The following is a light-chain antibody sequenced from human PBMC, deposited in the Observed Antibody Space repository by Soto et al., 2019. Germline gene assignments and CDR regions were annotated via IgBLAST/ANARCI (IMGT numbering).Light chain of an antibody. CDR3: MQALQTPTT. J-gene: IGKJ2*01. V-gene: IGKV2-28*01. CDR2: LGS. CDR1: QSLLHSNGYNF. Sequence: DIVMTQSPLSLPVTPGEPASISCRSSQSLLHSNGYNFLDWYLQKPGQSPQLLIYLGSNRASGVPDRFSGSGSGTDFTLKISREEAEDVGVYYCMQALQTPTTFGQGTKLEIK.